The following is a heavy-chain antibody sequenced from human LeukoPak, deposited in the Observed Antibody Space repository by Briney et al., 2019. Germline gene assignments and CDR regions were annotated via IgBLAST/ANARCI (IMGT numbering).Heavy chain of an antibody. CDR2: INEDESEN. J-gene: IGHJ5*02. CDR3: VRERWGSS. V-gene: IGHV3-7*05. Sequence: GGALRLSCAASGFTFSTSWMTWARQAPGKGLEWVATINEDESENYYVDSVKGRFTISRDNAKNSLYLQMNSLRAEDTALYYCVRERWGSSWGQGTLVTVSS. CDR1: GFTFSTSW. D-gene: IGHD3-16*01.